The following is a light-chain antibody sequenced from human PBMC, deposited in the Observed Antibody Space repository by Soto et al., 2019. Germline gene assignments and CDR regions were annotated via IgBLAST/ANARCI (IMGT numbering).Light chain of an antibody. Sequence: QSVLTQSPSASGTPGQRVTISCSGINSNIGINYVHWYQQFPGPAPKVLIYRNSQRPSGVPDRFSGSKSGISASLAISGLRSEDEADYFCATWYDRLSGVVFGGGTKVTVL. V-gene: IGLV1-47*01. CDR1: NSNIGINY. J-gene: IGLJ2*01. CDR2: RNS. CDR3: ATWYDRLSGVV.